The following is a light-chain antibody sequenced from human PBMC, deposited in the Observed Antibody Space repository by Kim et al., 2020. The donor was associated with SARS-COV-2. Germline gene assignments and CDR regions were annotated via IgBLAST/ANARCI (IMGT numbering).Light chain of an antibody. CDR1: QDITRW. Sequence: SLGDRVIITCRASQDITRWLAWYQQKPGKAPKVLIYGASNLQSGVPSRFSGSGSGTDFTLTISSLQPEDFGTYFCQSANSFPPRLAFGGGTKLEIK. CDR3: QSANSFPPRLA. J-gene: IGKJ4*01. V-gene: IGKV1-12*01. CDR2: GAS.